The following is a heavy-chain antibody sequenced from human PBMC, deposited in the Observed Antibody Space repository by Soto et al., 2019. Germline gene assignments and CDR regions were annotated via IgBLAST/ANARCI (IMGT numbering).Heavy chain of an antibody. CDR1: GFTFDIYA. CDR2: ISSSGSTR. D-gene: IGHD5-12*01. Sequence: PGGSLRLSCAASGFTFDIYAMSWVRQAPGKGLEWVSYISSSGSTRYYADSVKGRFTISRDNAKNALYLQMNSLRAEDTAVYYCAKGRGYSGYDPYYYYYMDVWGKGTTVTVSS. J-gene: IGHJ6*03. V-gene: IGHV3-23*01. CDR3: AKGRGYSGYDPYYYYYMDV.